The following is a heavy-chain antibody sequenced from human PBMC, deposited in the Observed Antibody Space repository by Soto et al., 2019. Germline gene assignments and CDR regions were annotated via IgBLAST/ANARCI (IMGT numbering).Heavy chain of an antibody. CDR1: GGTFSSYA. Sequence: SVKVSCKASGGTFSSYAISWVRQAPGQGLEWMGGIIPIFGTANYAQKFQGRVTITADESTSTAYMELSSLRSEDTAVYYCARLPGDIVLVPAAIRNNWFDPWGQGTLVTVSS. CDR2: IIPIFGTA. V-gene: IGHV1-69*13. D-gene: IGHD2-2*02. CDR3: ARLPGDIVLVPAAIRNNWFDP. J-gene: IGHJ5*02.